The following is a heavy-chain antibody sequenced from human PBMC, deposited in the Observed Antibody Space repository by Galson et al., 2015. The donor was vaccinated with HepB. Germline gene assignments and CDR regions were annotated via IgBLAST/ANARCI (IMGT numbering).Heavy chain of an antibody. CDR2: INPNSGGT. D-gene: IGHD6-13*01. Sequence: SVKVSCKASGYTFTGYYMHWVRQAPGQGLEWMGWINPNSGGTNYAQKFQGWVTMTRDTSISTAYMELSRLRSDDTAVYYCAREELAAAGTSSYGMDVWGQGTTVTVSS. J-gene: IGHJ6*02. CDR1: GYTFTGYY. V-gene: IGHV1-2*04. CDR3: AREELAAAGTSSYGMDV.